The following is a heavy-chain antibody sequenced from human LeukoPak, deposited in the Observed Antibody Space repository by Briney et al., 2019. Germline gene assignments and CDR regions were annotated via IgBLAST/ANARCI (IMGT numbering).Heavy chain of an antibody. D-gene: IGHD6-6*01. CDR3: VGVQEYSSSSGLYSRDY. CDR1: GGSISSYY. Sequence: SETLSLTCTVSGGSISSYYWSWIRQPPGKGLEWIGYIYYSGSTNYNPSLKSRVTISVDTSKNQFSLKLSSVTAADTAVYYCVGVQEYSSSSGLYSRDYWGQGTLVTVSS. J-gene: IGHJ4*02. V-gene: IGHV4-59*12. CDR2: IYYSGST.